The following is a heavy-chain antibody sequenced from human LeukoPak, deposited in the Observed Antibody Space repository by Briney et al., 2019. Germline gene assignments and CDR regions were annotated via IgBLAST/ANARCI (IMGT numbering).Heavy chain of an antibody. CDR3: AKDHTHLGQGGDYGF. Sequence: GGSLRLSCAASGFTFSSYAMSWVRQAPGKGLEWVSAISGSGGSTYYADSVKGRFTISRDNSKNTLNLQMNSLRAEDTAVYYCAKDHTHLGQGGDYGFWGRGTLVTVSS. D-gene: IGHD4-17*01. V-gene: IGHV3-23*01. J-gene: IGHJ2*01. CDR2: ISGSGGST. CDR1: GFTFSSYA.